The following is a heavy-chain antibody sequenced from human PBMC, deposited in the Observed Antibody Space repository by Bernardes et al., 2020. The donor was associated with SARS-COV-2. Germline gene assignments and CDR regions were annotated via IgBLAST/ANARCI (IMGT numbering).Heavy chain of an antibody. CDR2: IDPRDSET. CDR3: SRESLIRYTSSSEIGPDY. Sequence: GASLNISCQASGYNFTAHWISSVRQMPGRGLEGLGRIDPRDSETNFGPSFQRHVSIAVDNPISTVYLEWRSLRASDTGMYYCSRESLIRYTSSSEIGPDYWGQGILVTVSS. V-gene: IGHV5-10-1*01. CDR1: GYNFTAHW. D-gene: IGHD6-6*01. J-gene: IGHJ4*02.